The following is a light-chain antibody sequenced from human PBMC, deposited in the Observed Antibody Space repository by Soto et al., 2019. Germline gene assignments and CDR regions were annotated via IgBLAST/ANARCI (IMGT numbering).Light chain of an antibody. V-gene: IGKV3-20*01. CDR1: QSVSSTS. CDR3: QQYVTSLWT. Sequence: EIVLTQSPGTLSLSPGERATLSCRASQSVSSTSLAWYQQKPGQAPRLLIYGASTRATGIPDRFSGSGSGTDFTLTISRVEPEDFALYYCQQYVTSLWTFGQGTKVDIK. CDR2: GAS. J-gene: IGKJ1*01.